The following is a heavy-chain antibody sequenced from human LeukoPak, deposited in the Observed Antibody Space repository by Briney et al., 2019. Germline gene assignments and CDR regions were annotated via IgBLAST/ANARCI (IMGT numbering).Heavy chain of an antibody. CDR1: GGSFSGYY. J-gene: IGHJ4*02. V-gene: IGHV4-34*01. Sequence: PSETLSLTCAVYGGSFSGYYWSWIRQPPGKGLEWIGEINHSGSTNYNPSLKSRVTISVDTSKNQFSLKLSSVTAADTAVYYCARAAIAAAGTTRNFDYWGQGTLVTVSS. CDR2: INHSGST. D-gene: IGHD6-13*01. CDR3: ARAAIAAAGTTRNFDY.